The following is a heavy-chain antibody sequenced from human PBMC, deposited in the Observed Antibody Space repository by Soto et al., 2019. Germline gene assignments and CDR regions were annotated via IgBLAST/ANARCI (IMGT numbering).Heavy chain of an antibody. V-gene: IGHV3-21*01. Sequence: EVQLVESGGGLVKPGGSLRLSCAASGFTFSSYSMNWVRQAPGKGLEWVSSISSSSSYIYYADSVKGRFTISRDNAKNSLYLQMNSLRAEDTAVYYCASLTTVEHYHYYGMDVWGQGTTVTVSS. J-gene: IGHJ6*02. CDR3: ASLTTVEHYHYYGMDV. D-gene: IGHD4-17*01. CDR1: GFTFSSYS. CDR2: ISSSSSYI.